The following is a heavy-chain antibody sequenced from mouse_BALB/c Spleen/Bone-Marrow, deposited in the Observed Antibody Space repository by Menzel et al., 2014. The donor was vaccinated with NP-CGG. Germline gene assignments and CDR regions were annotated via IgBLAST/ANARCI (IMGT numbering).Heavy chain of an antibody. CDR2: ISSGGGST. Sequence: EVMLVESGGGLVKPGGSLKLSCAASGFAFSSYDMSWVRRTPEKRLEWVAYISSGGGSTYYADTVKGRFTISRDNAKNTLYLQMSSLKSEDTAMYYCARQILRGFGYWGQGTPVTVSA. J-gene: IGHJ3*02. CDR1: GFAFSSYD. CDR3: ARQILRGFGY. D-gene: IGHD1-1*01. V-gene: IGHV5-12-1*01.